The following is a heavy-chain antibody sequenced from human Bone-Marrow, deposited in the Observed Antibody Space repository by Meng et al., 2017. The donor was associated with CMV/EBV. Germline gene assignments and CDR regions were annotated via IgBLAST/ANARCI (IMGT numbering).Heavy chain of an antibody. V-gene: IGHV1-18*01. CDR2: ISAYNGNT. D-gene: IGHD6-13*01. Sequence: ASVKVSCKASGYTFTSYGISWVRQAPGQGLEWMGWISAYNGNTNYAQKPQGRVTMTTGTSTSTAYMGLRGLRSDDAAGYNCAGGPAYSSSWGGAGDYWGQGTLVTVSS. CDR1: GYTFTSYG. J-gene: IGHJ4*02. CDR3: AGGPAYSSSWGGAGDY.